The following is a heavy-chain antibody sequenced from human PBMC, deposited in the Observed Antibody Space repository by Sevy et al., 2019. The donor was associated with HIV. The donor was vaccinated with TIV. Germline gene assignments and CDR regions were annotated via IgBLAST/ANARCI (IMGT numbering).Heavy chain of an antibody. CDR3: ARDPRMYGDYLLAYFDY. CDR2: IGYDGSNK. Sequence: GGSLRLSCAASGLTPSTYGMHWVRQAPGKGLEWVAVIGYDGSNKYYADSVKGRFTISRDNSKNTLFLQMASLRAEDTAVYYCARDPRMYGDYLLAYFDYWGQGTLVTVSS. CDR1: GLTPSTYG. V-gene: IGHV3-33*01. D-gene: IGHD2-8*01. J-gene: IGHJ4*02.